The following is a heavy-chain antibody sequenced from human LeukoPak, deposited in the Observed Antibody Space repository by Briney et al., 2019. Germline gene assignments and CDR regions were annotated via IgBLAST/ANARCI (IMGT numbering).Heavy chain of an antibody. CDR1: GFTFSSYS. CDR3: ARDKFNSDWYGFDY. CDR2: ISSSSSSI. V-gene: IGHV3-48*01. D-gene: IGHD6-19*01. J-gene: IGHJ4*02. Sequence: PGGSLRLSCAASGFTFSSYSMNWVRQAPGKGLEWVSYISSSSSSIYYADSVKGRFTISRDNAKNSLYLQMNSLRAEDTAVYYCARDKFNSDWYGFDYWGQGTLVTVSS.